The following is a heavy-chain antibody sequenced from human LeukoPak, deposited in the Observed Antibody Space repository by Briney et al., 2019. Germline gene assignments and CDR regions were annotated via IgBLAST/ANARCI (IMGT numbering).Heavy chain of an antibody. J-gene: IGHJ4*02. CDR3: ARGATYCSGGSCYKLSRVCYFDY. Sequence: SETLSLTCAVYGGSFSGYYWSWIRQPPGKGLEWIGEINHSGSTNYNPSLKSRVTISVDTSKNQFSLKLSSVTATDTAVYYCARGATYCSGGSCYKLSRVCYFDYWGQGTLVTVSS. D-gene: IGHD2-15*01. CDR2: INHSGST. CDR1: GGSFSGYY. V-gene: IGHV4-34*01.